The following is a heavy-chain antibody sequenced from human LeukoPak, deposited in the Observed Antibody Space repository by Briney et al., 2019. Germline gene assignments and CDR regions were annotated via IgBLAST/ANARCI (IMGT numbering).Heavy chain of an antibody. D-gene: IGHD2-2*01. V-gene: IGHV4-59*12. J-gene: IGHJ6*03. Sequence: SETLSLTCAVSGGSISSYYWNWIRQPPGKGLEWIGYIFYSGSTNYNPSLKSRVTISVDTSKNLFSLNLTSLTAADTAVYYCARATRTYCSSTSCYPNYYYYYMDVWGKGTTVTVSS. CDR3: ARATRTYCSSTSCYPNYYYYYMDV. CDR1: GGSISSYY. CDR2: IFYSGST.